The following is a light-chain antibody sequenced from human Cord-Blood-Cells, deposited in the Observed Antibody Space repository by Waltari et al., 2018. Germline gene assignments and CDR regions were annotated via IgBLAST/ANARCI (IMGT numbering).Light chain of an antibody. CDR1: KLGDKY. CDR3: QAWDSSTNYV. Sequence: SYELTQPPSVSVSPGQTASITCSGDKLGDKYACWYQQKPGQSPVPVIYQDSKRPSGIPGRFSGSNSGNTATLTISGTQAMDEADYYCQAWDSSTNYVFGTGTKVTVL. J-gene: IGLJ1*01. V-gene: IGLV3-1*01. CDR2: QDS.